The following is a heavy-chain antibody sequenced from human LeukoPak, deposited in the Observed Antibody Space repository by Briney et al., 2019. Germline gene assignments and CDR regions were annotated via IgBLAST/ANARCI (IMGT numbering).Heavy chain of an antibody. D-gene: IGHD5-12*01. CDR2: ISGSGGST. J-gene: IGHJ4*02. CDR1: GFTFSSYA. CDR3: AKWRASYGGYEWYFDY. Sequence: GGSLRLSCAASGFTFSSYAMSWVRQAPGKGLEWVSAISGSGGSTYYAASVKGRFTISRDNSKNKLYLQMNSLRAEDTAVYYCAKWRASYGGYEWYFDYWGQGTLVTVSS. V-gene: IGHV3-23*01.